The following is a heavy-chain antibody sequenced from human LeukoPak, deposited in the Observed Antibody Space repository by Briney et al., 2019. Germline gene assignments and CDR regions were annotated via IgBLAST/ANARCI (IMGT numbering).Heavy chain of an antibody. CDR2: IYTSGST. CDR3: ARGTVCTSCYPAHYYYYYMDV. Sequence: SETLSLTCTVSGGSISSSSYYWSWIRQPAGKGLEWIGRIYTSGSTNYNPSLKSRVTMSVDTSKNQFSLKLSSVTAADTAVYYCARGTVCTSCYPAHYYYYYMDVWGKGTTVTVSS. D-gene: IGHD2-2*01. V-gene: IGHV4-61*02. J-gene: IGHJ6*03. CDR1: GGSISSSSYY.